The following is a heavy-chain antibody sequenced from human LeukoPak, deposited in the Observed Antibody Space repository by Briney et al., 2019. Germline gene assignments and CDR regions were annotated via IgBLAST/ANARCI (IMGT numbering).Heavy chain of an antibody. CDR1: GYTFTSYF. CDR3: ARMEPNYGMDV. CDR2: INPSGGST. D-gene: IGHD1-1*01. Sequence: ASVKVSCKASGYTFTSYFMYGVRQAPGQGLEWMGIINPSGGSTSYAQKFQGRVTMTRATSTSTVNMELSSLRSEDTAVYYCARMEPNYGMDVWGQGTTVTVSS. J-gene: IGHJ6*02. V-gene: IGHV1-46*01.